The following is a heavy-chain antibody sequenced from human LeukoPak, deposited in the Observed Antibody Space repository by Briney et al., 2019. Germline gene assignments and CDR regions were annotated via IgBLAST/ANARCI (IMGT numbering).Heavy chain of an antibody. Sequence: ASVKVSCKASGGTFSSYAISWVRQAPGQGLEWMGWMNPNSGNTGCAQKFQGRVTMTRNTSISTAYMELSSLRSEDTAVYYCARGVTCGGDCYWDWFDPWGQGTLVTVSS. D-gene: IGHD2-21*02. V-gene: IGHV1-8*02. J-gene: IGHJ5*02. CDR2: MNPNSGNT. CDR1: GGTFSSYA. CDR3: ARGVTCGGDCYWDWFDP.